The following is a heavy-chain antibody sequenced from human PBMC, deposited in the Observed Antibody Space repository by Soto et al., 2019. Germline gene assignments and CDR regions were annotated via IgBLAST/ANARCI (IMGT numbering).Heavy chain of an antibody. CDR1: GGSFSGYY. CDR2: INHSGST. J-gene: IGHJ6*02. Sequence: EPLPLTYTVYGGSFSGYYGSWIRQHPGKGLEWIGEINHSGSTNYNPSLKSRVTISVDTSKNQFSLKLSSVTAADTAVYYCARALAAAGLGSYYYSYGMDVWGQGTTVTVSS. V-gene: IGHV4-34*01. D-gene: IGHD6-13*01. CDR3: ARALAAAGLGSYYYSYGMDV.